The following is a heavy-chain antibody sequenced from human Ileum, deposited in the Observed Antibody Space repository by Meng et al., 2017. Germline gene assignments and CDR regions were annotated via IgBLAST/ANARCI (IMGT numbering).Heavy chain of an antibody. CDR3: ARQYSSYWGLDY. J-gene: IGHJ4*02. CDR1: GYSISSGYY. V-gene: IGHV4-34*01. CDR2: INHSGNT. Sequence: QVHLQQWGAGLLKPSETLSLTCAVSGYSISSGYYWSWIRQPPGKGLEWIGEINHSGNTNYNPSLKSRVTIAVDESKNHFSLKLSSATAADTAVYYCARQYSSYWGLDYWGQGTLVTVSS. D-gene: IGHD6-6*01.